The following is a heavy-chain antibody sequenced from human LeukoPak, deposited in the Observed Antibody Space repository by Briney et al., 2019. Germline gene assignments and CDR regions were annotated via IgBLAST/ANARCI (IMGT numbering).Heavy chain of an antibody. J-gene: IGHJ6*03. V-gene: IGHV4-39*01. D-gene: IGHD5/OR15-5a*01. CDR1: GGSLSISNDY. Sequence: SETLSLTCSVSGGSLSISNDYWGWIRQPPGKRLEWIWSIYYSGSTYYSPSLKRRVTISVHTSKNQFSLKLSSVTAADTAVYYCASGVSYMDVWGKGTTVTVSS. CDR2: IYYSGST. CDR3: ASGVSYMDV.